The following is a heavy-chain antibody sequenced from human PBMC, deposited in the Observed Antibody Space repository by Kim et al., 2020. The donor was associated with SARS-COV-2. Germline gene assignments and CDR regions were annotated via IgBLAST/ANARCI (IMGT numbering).Heavy chain of an antibody. Sequence: GGSLRLSCSASGFTFISYAMHWVRQAPGKGLEYVSGISSNGDNTNYADSVKGRFTISRDNSKNTLYLQITSLRAEDTAVYYCVNSYYYDSSGSTRAPFDYWGQGTLVTVSS. CDR2: ISSNGDNT. CDR3: VNSYYYDSSGSTRAPFDY. CDR1: GFTFISYA. V-gene: IGHV3-64D*09. D-gene: IGHD3-22*01. J-gene: IGHJ4*02.